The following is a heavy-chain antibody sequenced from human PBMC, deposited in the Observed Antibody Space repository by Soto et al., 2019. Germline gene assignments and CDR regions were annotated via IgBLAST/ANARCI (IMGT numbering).Heavy chain of an antibody. J-gene: IGHJ6*02. D-gene: IGHD2-2*01. CDR1: GFTFSSYW. Sequence: EVQLLESGGGLVQAGGSLRVSCPTSGFTFSSYWMHWVRQAPGKGLVWVSRVSTDGRTTNYADPVKGRFTISRDNAKNTVYLQMNSLRAEDMGVYYCARGGSTSPNGMDVWGHGTTVTVSS. CDR3: ARGGSTSPNGMDV. V-gene: IGHV3-74*01. CDR2: VSTDGRTT.